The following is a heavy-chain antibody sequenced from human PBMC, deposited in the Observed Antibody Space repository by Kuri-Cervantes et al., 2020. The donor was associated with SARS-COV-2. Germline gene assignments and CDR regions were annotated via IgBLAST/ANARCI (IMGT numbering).Heavy chain of an antibody. J-gene: IGHJ4*02. CDR2: IYYSGST. CDR3: ATHYDFWSAFDY. Sequence: SETLSLTCTVSGGSISSSSYYWGWIRQPPGKGLEWTGSIYYSGSTYYNPSLKSRVTISVDTSKNQFSLKLSSVTAADTAVYYCATHYDFWSAFDYWGQGTLVTVSS. V-gene: IGHV4-39*01. CDR1: GGSISSSSYY. D-gene: IGHD3-3*01.